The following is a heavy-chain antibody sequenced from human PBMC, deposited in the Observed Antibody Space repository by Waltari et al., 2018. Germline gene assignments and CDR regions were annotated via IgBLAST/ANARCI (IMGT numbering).Heavy chain of an antibody. CDR2: IKQDGSEK. Sequence: EVQLVESGGGLVQPGGSLRLSCAASGFTFSSYWMSWVRQAPGKGLEWGANIKQDGSEKYYVDSVKGRFTISRDNAKNSLYLQMNSLRAEDTAVYYWAREVPRYCSSTSCYSVWGQGTTVTVSS. V-gene: IGHV3-7*01. J-gene: IGHJ6*02. CDR1: GFTFSSYW. CDR3: AREVPRYCSSTSCYSV. D-gene: IGHD2-2*01.